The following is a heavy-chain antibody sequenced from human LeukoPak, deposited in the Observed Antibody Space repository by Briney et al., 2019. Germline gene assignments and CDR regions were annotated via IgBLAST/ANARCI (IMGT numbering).Heavy chain of an antibody. V-gene: IGHV4-39*01. Sequence: SETLSLTCTVPGGSIGSSSNYWGWIRQPPGKGLEWIGSIYYSGSTYYNPSLKSRVTISVDTSKNQFSLKLSSVTAADTAVYYCAKGGLEPAEYYFDYWGQGTLVTVSS. CDR2: IYYSGST. J-gene: IGHJ4*02. D-gene: IGHD1-14*01. CDR1: GGSIGSSSNY. CDR3: AKGGLEPAEYYFDY.